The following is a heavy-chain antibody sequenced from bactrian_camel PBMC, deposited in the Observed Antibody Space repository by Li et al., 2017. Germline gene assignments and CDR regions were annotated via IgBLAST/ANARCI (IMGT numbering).Heavy chain of an antibody. D-gene: IGHD1*01. CDR1: PGSAVPTC. V-gene: IGHV3S53*01. Sequence: HVQLVESGGGSVQAGGSLRLSCTASPGSAVPTCMAWFRQAPGLERVGIVAIDRRHNTIYSDSLRGRFTISQDVAKNTLVLQMNSLEPGDTAIYYCAGGNIGDLCPTLRQAYSFWGQGTQVTVS. CDR2: IDRRHNT. CDR3: AGGNIGDLCPTLRQAYSF. J-gene: IGHJ4*01.